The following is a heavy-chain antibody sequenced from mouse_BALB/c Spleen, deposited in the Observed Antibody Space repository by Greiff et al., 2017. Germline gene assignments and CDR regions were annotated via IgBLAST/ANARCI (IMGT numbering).Heavy chain of an antibody. D-gene: IGHD1-1*01. CDR3: ARDPGSRRWYFDV. J-gene: IGHJ1*01. CDR2: ISNGGGST. CDR1: GFTFSSYT. Sequence: EVKLVESGGGLVQPGGSLKLSCAASGFTFSSYTMSWVRQTPEKRLEWVAYISNGGGSTYYPDSVKGRFTISRDNAKNTLYLQMSSLKSEDTAMYYCARDPGSRRWYFDVWGAGTTVTVSS. V-gene: IGHV5-12-2*01.